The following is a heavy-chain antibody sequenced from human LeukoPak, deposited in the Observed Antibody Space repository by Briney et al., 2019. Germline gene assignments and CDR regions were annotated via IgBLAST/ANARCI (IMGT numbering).Heavy chain of an antibody. V-gene: IGHV3-30*04. Sequence: PGRSLRLSCAASGFTFSSYAMHWVRQAPGKGLEWVAVMSYDGSNKYYADSVKGRFTISRGNSKNTLYLQMNSLRAEDTAVYYCAKAAAAPGFDFWGQGTLVTVSS. CDR2: MSYDGSNK. CDR1: GFTFSSYA. CDR3: AKAAAAPGFDF. D-gene: IGHD6-13*01. J-gene: IGHJ4*02.